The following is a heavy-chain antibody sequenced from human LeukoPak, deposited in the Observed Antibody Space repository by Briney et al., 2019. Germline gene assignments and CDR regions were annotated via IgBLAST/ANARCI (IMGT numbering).Heavy chain of an antibody. CDR1: GGSFSGHY. V-gene: IGHV4-34*01. CDR3: ASQFYYDSSGYYSSFDS. Sequence: SETLSLTCAVYGGSFSGHYWSWIRQPPGKGLEWIGEISHSGSTNYNPSLKSRVTISVDTSKNQFSVKLSSVTAADTAVYYCASQFYYDSSGYYSSFDSWGQGTLVTVSS. CDR2: ISHSGST. D-gene: IGHD3-22*01. J-gene: IGHJ4*02.